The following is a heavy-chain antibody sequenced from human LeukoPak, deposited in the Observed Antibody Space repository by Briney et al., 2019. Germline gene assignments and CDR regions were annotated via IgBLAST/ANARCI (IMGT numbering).Heavy chain of an antibody. J-gene: IGHJ5*02. CDR1: GGTFSGYA. V-gene: IGHV1-69*01. CDR2: IIPIFGTA. Sequence: ASVKVSCKASGGTFSGYAISWVRQAPGQGLEWMGGIIPIFGTANYAQKFQGRVTITADESTSTAYMELSSLRSEDTAVYYCARERRARWLQQMSYWFDPWGQGTLVTVSS. CDR3: ARERRARWLQQMSYWFDP. D-gene: IGHD5-24*01.